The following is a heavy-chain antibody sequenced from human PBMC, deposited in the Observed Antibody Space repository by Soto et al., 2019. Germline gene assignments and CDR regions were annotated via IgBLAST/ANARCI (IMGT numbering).Heavy chain of an antibody. Sequence: QVRLQESGPQLVKPSATLSLTCTVSGGAFRSYFWSWIRQPPGRGLEWIGNIHSSGKSNYNPSLKSRVSMSIDRTKSQFSVRLTSVDAAVTAVYFCARDDHFDPWGQGILVTVSS. CDR3: ARDDHFDP. CDR1: GGAFRSYF. V-gene: IGHV4-59*01. CDR2: IHSSGKS. J-gene: IGHJ5*02.